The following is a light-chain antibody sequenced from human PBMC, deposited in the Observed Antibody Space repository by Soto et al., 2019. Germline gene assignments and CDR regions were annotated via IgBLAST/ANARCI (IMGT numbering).Light chain of an antibody. J-gene: IGKJ4*01. CDR3: QQYNNWPRAT. V-gene: IGKV3D-15*01. Sequence: EIVSTQSPSTLSVSPGERAALSCRASQSVSNNLAWYQQKPGQPPRLLIFGASTRATGIPARFSGSGSEAEFALTISTLQSEDFAIYHCQQYNNWPRATFGGGTKVDIK. CDR2: GAS. CDR1: QSVSNN.